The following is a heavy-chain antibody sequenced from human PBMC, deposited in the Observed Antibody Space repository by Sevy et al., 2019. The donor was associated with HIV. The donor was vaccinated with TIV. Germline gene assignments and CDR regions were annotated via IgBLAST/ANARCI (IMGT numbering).Heavy chain of an antibody. J-gene: IGHJ3*02. Sequence: ASVKVSCKSTGYIFSDYTMHWVRQAPGQGLEWMALINPKSGETIYAQGFRGRFSITMDTSMNTAYMELSGLTSDDTAVYYCVRERTTAGKAGVAVEIWGQGTMVTVSS. D-gene: IGHD6-13*01. CDR1: GYIFSDYT. CDR3: VRERTTAGKAGVAVEI. CDR2: INPKSGET. V-gene: IGHV1-2*06.